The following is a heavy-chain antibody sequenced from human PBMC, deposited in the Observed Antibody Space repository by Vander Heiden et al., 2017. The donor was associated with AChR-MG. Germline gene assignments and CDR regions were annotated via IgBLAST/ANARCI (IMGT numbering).Heavy chain of an antibody. CDR2: ISSTGTTI. CDR1: GFTFSGSE. CDR3: ARHYFNAFDI. V-gene: IGHV3-48*03. D-gene: IGHD3-10*01. Sequence: EVQLVESGGGLVQPGGSLKLSCVASGFTFSGSEMNWVRQAPGKGLEWLSYISSTGTTIYYAGSGKGRFTSSRDNAKNSLYLQVNSLRPDDTAIYYCARHYFNAFDIWGQGTVVTVSS. J-gene: IGHJ3*02.